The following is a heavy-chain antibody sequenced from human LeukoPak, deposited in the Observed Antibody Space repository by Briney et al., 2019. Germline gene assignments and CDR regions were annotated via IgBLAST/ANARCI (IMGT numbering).Heavy chain of an antibody. CDR3: ARVGRREVDY. Sequence: GGSLRLSCAASGFTFSSYSMNWVRQAPGKGLEWISYITSTSTTTYHADSVKGRFTISRDNSKNTLYLQMNSLRAEDTAVYYCARVGRREVDYWGQGTLVTVSS. V-gene: IGHV3-48*01. CDR1: GFTFSSYS. J-gene: IGHJ4*02. CDR2: ITSTSTTT. D-gene: IGHD5-24*01.